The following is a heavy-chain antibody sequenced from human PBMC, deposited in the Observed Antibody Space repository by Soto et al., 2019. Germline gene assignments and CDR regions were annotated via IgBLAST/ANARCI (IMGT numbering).Heavy chain of an antibody. CDR1: GYTVINYS. Sequence: QVQLVQSGAEVTKPGASVKLSCKASGYTVINYSIHWVRQAPEQGLELMGIFNHPSSSKNYAQKFHGRVNLTMDTSTRTVYMELSSLRFDDTFVYYFAIDLPAGDPWSQGTLV. CDR2: FNHPSSSK. CDR3: AIDLPAGDP. D-gene: IGHD2-2*01. V-gene: IGHV1-46*01. J-gene: IGHJ5*02.